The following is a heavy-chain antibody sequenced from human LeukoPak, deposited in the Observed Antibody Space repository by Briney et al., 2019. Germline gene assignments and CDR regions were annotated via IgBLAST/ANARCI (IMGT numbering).Heavy chain of an antibody. Sequence: ASVKVSCKASGYTFTSYDINWVRQATGQGLEWMGWMNPNSGNTGYAQKFQGRVTMTRNTSISTAYMELSSLRSEDTAVYYCARTGAYCDFWSGYYPNALDYYGMDVWGQGTTVTVSS. CDR1: GYTFTSYD. CDR2: MNPNSGNT. J-gene: IGHJ6*02. D-gene: IGHD3-3*01. V-gene: IGHV1-8*01. CDR3: ARTGAYCDFWSGYYPNALDYYGMDV.